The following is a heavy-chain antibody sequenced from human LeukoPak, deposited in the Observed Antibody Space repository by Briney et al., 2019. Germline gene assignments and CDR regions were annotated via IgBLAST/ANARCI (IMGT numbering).Heavy chain of an antibody. CDR1: GFTVSSNY. CDR2: IYSGGST. CDR3: ARDAEGIDAFDT. V-gene: IGHV3-66*01. Sequence: QPGGSLRLSCAASGFTVSSNYMSWVRQAPGKGLEWVSVIYSGGSTYYADSVKGRFTISRDNSKNTLYFQMNSLRAEDTAVYYCARDAEGIDAFDTWGQGTMVTVSS. J-gene: IGHJ3*02.